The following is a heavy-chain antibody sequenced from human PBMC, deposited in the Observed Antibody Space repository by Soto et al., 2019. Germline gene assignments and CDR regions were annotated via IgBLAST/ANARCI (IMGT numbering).Heavy chain of an antibody. J-gene: IGHJ4*02. CDR2: ISSAGSVT. V-gene: IGHV3-74*02. CDR3: ASAMTSVGATTTGDY. CDR1: GFTFSTYW. D-gene: IGHD1-26*01. Sequence: EVQLVESGGGLVQPGGSLRLSCAASGFTFSTYWMHWVRQAPGKGPVWVSRISSAGSVTDYAGSVKGRFTISRDNAKNTLYLQMNSLRAEDRAVYYCASAMTSVGATTTGDYWGQGTLGTVSS.